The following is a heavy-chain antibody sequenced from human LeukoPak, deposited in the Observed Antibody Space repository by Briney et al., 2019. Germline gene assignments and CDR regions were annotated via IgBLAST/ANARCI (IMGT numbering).Heavy chain of an antibody. D-gene: IGHD6-13*01. Sequence: GGSLRLSCAASGFTFSNYGMHWVRQAPGKGLEWVAVIWYDGSNKYYADSVKGRLTISRDNSKNTLYLQMNSLRAEDTAVYYCAREHNSSPRDWGQGTLVTVSS. J-gene: IGHJ4*02. CDR2: IWYDGSNK. CDR3: AREHNSSPRD. CDR1: GFTFSNYG. V-gene: IGHV3-33*01.